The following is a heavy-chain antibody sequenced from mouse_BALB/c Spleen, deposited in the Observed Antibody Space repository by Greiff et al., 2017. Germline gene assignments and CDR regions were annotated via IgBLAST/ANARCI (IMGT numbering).Heavy chain of an antibody. Sequence: QVQLKQSGAELAKPGASVKMSCKASGYTFTSYWMHWVKQRPGQGLEWIGYINPSTGYTEYNQKFKDKATLTADKSSSTAYMQLSSLTSEDSAVYYCARYYGPYDFDYWGQGTTLTVSS. D-gene: IGHD1-2*01. J-gene: IGHJ2*01. CDR1: GYTFTSYW. V-gene: IGHV1-7*01. CDR2: INPSTGYT. CDR3: ARYYGPYDFDY.